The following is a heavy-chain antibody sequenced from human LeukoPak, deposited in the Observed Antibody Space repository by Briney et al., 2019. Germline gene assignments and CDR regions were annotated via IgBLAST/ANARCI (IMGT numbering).Heavy chain of an antibody. Sequence: SVKVSCKASGYTFTGYYIHSVRHAPGQGLEWMGWINPNSGVTHYPQKFQGRVTMTRNTSIRTAYMEVSSLRSDDTAVYYCARGQQWLEAFDYWGLGTLVTVSS. CDR2: INPNSGVT. V-gene: IGHV1-2*02. CDR1: GYTFTGYY. CDR3: ARGQQWLEAFDY. J-gene: IGHJ4*02. D-gene: IGHD6-19*01.